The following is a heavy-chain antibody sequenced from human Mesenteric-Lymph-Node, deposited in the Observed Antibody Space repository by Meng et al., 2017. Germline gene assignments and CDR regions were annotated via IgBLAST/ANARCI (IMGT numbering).Heavy chain of an antibody. D-gene: IGHD3-22*01. Sequence: GESLKISCAASGFTFSSYAMHWVRQAPGKGLEWVAVISYDGSNKYYADSVKGRFTISRDNSKNTLYLQMNSLRAEDTAVYYCAKDSVATMIVVVTTFDYWGQGTLVTVSS. CDR3: AKDSVATMIVVVTTFDY. J-gene: IGHJ4*02. CDR2: ISYDGSNK. CDR1: GFTFSSYA. V-gene: IGHV3-30*04.